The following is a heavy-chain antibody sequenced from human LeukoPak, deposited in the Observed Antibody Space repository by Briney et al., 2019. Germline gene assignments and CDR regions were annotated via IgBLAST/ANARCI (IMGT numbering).Heavy chain of an antibody. Sequence: YPGGSLRLSCAASGFTFSSYAMCWVRQAPGKGLEWVSSISGGGGDTYYTDSVKGRFTISRDNSKNTVYLQMSSLRGDDTAVYYCAKGHRSVGTCYSDYWGQGTLVTVSP. J-gene: IGHJ4*02. CDR1: GFTFSSYA. CDR3: AKGHRSVGTCYSDY. D-gene: IGHD2-15*01. V-gene: IGHV3-23*01. CDR2: ISGGGGDT.